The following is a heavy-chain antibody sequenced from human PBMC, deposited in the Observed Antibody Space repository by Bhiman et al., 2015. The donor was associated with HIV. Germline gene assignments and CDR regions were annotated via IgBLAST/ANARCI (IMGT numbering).Heavy chain of an antibody. CDR2: ISSGGSTI. CDR3: AKGATTRAYNWFDP. V-gene: IGHV3-48*03. CDR1: GFSFRSYE. Sequence: ELQLVESGGGLVQPGGSLRLSCAASGFSFRSYEMNWVRQAPGKGLEWVSYISSGGSTIYYADSVKGRFTISRDDVKNSLHLQMNSLRAEDTAVYYCAKGATTRAYNWFDPWGQGTLVTVSS. D-gene: IGHD1-26*01. J-gene: IGHJ5*02.